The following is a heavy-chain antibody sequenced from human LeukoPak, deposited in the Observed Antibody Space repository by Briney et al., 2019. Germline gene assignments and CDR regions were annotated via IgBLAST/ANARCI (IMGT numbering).Heavy chain of an antibody. J-gene: IGHJ4*02. CDR2: IYDSGNT. V-gene: IGHV4-59*01. D-gene: IGHD3-9*01. Sequence: SETLSLTCTVSGDSIRSSYWSWIRQPPGKGLEWFGFIYDSGNTNYNPSLKSRVTISVDTSKNQFSLNLSSVTAADTAVYYCARTSSYYDILTGLHHYYFDYWGQGTLVTVSS. CDR3: ARTSSYYDILTGLHHYYFDY. CDR1: GDSIRSSY.